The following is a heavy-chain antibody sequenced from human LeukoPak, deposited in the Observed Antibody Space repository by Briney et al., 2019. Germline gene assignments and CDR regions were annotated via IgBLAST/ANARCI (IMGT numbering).Heavy chain of an antibody. CDR2: ISSDGDNK. J-gene: IGHJ4*02. V-gene: IGHV3-30-3*01. CDR1: EFTFSNYA. CDR3: AKDRYSSGYVGGDY. Sequence: PGGSLRLSCAASEFTFSNYAMYWVRQAPDKGLEWVALISSDGDNKNYADSVKGRFTISRDNSKNTLYLQMNSLRAEDTAVYYCAKDRYSSGYVGGDYWGQGTLATVSS. D-gene: IGHD6-19*01.